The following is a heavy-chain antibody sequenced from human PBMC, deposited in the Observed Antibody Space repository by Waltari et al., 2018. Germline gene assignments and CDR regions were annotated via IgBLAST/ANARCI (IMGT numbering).Heavy chain of an antibody. CDR2: ITSSGRI. J-gene: IGHJ3*02. Sequence: VQLMESGGGLVKPGGSLRLSCAASGFSFSSYNINWVRQAPWKGLEWVSSITSSGRIFYAASVRGRFTISRDNTKSSLYLQMNYLRVEDTAVYYCARDRSSDDAFDIWGQGTVVTV. V-gene: IGHV3-21*01. CDR3: ARDRSSDDAFDI. CDR1: GFSFSSYN.